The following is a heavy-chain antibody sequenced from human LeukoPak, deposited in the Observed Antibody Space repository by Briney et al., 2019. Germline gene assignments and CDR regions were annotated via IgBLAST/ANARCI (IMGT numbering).Heavy chain of an antibody. D-gene: IGHD3-10*01. Sequence: PSETLSLTCTVSGGSISSGSYYWSWIRQPAGKGLEWIGRIYTSGSTNYNPSLKSRVTIALDTSKNQFSLKLSSVTAADTAVYYCARHLMVRGVIYYFDYWGQGTLVTVSS. J-gene: IGHJ4*02. V-gene: IGHV4-61*02. CDR1: GGSISSGSYY. CDR3: ARHLMVRGVIYYFDY. CDR2: IYTSGST.